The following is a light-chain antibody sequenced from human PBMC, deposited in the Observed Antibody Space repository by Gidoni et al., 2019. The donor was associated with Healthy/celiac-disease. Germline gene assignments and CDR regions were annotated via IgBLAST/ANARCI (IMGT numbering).Light chain of an antibody. Sequence: QSALTQPPSASGSPGQSVTISCTGTSSDVGGYNSVSWYQQHPGKAPNIMIYEVSKRPSGVPDRFSGSKSGNTASLTVSGLQAEDEADYYCSSYAGSNNPYVFGTGTKVTVL. CDR3: SSYAGSNNPYV. CDR1: SSDVGGYNS. J-gene: IGLJ1*01. V-gene: IGLV2-8*01. CDR2: EVS.